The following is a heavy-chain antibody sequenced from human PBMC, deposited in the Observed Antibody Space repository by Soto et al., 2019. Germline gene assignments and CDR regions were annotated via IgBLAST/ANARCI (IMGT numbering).Heavy chain of an antibody. CDR3: RRVFSSGSGWMYYFDF. CDR2: IYYTGAT. CDR1: SGSISTGNW. Sequence: QVELQESGPRLVKSSGTLSLTCEVSSGSISTGNWWSWVRQPPGKGLEWIGEIYYTGATNYNPSLKSRVARTIDKYKDQFSLILTSATAADTAVYYCRRVFSSGSGWMYYFDFWGQGILVSVSS. V-gene: IGHV4-4*02. J-gene: IGHJ4*02. D-gene: IGHD6-25*01.